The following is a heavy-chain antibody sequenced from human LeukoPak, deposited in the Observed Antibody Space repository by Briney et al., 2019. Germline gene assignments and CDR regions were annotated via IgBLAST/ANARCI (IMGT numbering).Heavy chain of an antibody. CDR1: GGTISSYY. D-gene: IGHD5-18*01. V-gene: IGHV4-59*01. J-gene: IGHJ6*02. Sequence: PSETLSLTCTVSGGTISSYYWSWIRQPPGKGLEWFGYIYYSGNTNYNPSLKSRVTISVDTSKNQFSLKLSSVTAADTAVYYCARERGYSYGYGPYYGMDVWGQGTTVTVSS. CDR2: IYYSGNT. CDR3: ARERGYSYGYGPYYGMDV.